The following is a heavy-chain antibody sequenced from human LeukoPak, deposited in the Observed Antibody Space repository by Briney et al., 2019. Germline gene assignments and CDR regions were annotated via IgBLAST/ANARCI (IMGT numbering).Heavy chain of an antibody. CDR2: VNPNGGDT. V-gene: IGHV1-2*02. CDR1: GYSFAGYH. CDR3: ARTGGYSYGETGHFDY. D-gene: IGHD5-18*01. Sequence: GASVKVSCKSSGYSFAGYHMHWVRQPPGQGLELMGWVNPNGGDTNYAQEFQGRVTMTRDTSVSTAYMDPCSVRSEDTGVYYCARTGGYSYGETGHFDYWGQGTLVAVSA. J-gene: IGHJ4*02.